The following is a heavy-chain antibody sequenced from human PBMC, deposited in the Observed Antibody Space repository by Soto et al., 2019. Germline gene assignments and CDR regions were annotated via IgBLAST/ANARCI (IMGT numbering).Heavy chain of an antibody. Sequence: SVKVSCKASGGTFSSYAISWVRQAPGQWLEWMGGIIPIFGTANYAQKFQGRVTITADESTSTAYMELSSLRSEDTAVYYCARETYYDFWSGYSGFDYWGQGTLVTVSS. J-gene: IGHJ4*02. CDR2: IIPIFGTA. CDR3: ARETYYDFWSGYSGFDY. V-gene: IGHV1-69*13. CDR1: GGTFSSYA. D-gene: IGHD3-3*01.